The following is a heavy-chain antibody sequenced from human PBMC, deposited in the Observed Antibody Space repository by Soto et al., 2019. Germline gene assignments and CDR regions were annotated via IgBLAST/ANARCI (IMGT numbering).Heavy chain of an antibody. J-gene: IGHJ4*02. CDR2: IYWDDDK. CDR1: GFSISTNGVG. CDR3: AHRVVTCCSAWYGSQFDY. V-gene: IGHV2-5*02. D-gene: IGHD6-13*01. Sequence: QITLKESGPTLVKPTQTLTLTCTFSGFSISTNGVGVGWIRHPPGQALELLALIYWDDDKRYSPSLKSRLTITNDTSKNLVALIMTNMDPLDTATYYCAHRVVTCCSAWYGSQFDYGGQGTLVTVSS.